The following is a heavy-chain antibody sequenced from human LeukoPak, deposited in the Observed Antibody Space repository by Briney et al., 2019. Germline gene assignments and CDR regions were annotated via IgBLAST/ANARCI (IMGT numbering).Heavy chain of an antibody. V-gene: IGHV1-18*01. CDR3: ARQREMWGDFDY. D-gene: IGHD3-16*01. CDR1: GYTFTSYG. J-gene: IGHJ4*02. CDR2: ISAYNGNT. Sequence: ASVKVSCEASGYTFTSYGISWVRQAPGQGLEWMGWISAYNGNTNYAQKLQGRVTMTTDTSTSTAYMELRSLRSDDTAVYYCARQREMWGDFDYWGQGTLVTVSS.